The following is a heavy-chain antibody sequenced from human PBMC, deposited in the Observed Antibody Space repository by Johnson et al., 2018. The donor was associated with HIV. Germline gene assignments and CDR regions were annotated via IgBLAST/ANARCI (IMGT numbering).Heavy chain of an antibody. CDR1: GFTFDDYA. J-gene: IGHJ3*02. CDR3: AKDLPGYSSSWYGAFDI. V-gene: IGHV3-9*01. CDR2: ISWNSGSI. D-gene: IGHD6-13*01. Sequence: QLVESGGGLLQPGRSLRLSSAASGFTFDDYAMHWVRQAPGKGLEWVSGISWNSGSIGHADSVKGRFTISRDNAKNSLYLQMNSLRAEDTALYYCAKDLPGYSSSWYGAFDIWGQGTMVTVSS.